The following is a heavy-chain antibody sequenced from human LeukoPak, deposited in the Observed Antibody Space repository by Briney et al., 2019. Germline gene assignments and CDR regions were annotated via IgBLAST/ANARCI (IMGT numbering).Heavy chain of an antibody. CDR3: ARRGWSGHSPLYYFDY. CDR2: ITISGGNT. V-gene: IGHV3-23*01. CDR1: GFTFNSYA. D-gene: IGHD3-3*01. J-gene: IGHJ4*02. Sequence: HPGGSLRLSCAASGFTFNSYAMSWVRQALGKGLEWVSSITISGGNTYYADSVKGRFTISRDNSKNTLYLQMNSLRDEDTAVYYCARRGWSGHSPLYYFDYWGQGTLVTVSS.